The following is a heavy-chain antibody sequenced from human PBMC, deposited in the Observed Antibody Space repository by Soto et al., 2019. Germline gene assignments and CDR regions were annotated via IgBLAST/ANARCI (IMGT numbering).Heavy chain of an antibody. CDR3: TRANWYSEY. J-gene: IGHJ4*02. CDR1: GDSISSYY. D-gene: IGHD7-27*01. Sequence: PSETLSLTCTVSGDSISSYYWTWIRQPPGKGLEWIGFIYHNGNTNYNPPLKSRVTMSVDTSKNQISLKLSSVTVADTAVYYCTRANWYSEYWGQGTLVTVSS. V-gene: IGHV4-59*01. CDR2: IYHNGNT.